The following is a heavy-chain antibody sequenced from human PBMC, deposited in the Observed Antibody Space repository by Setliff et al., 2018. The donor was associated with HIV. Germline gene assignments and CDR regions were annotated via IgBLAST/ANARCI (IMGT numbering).Heavy chain of an antibody. Sequence: GGSLRLSCTASGFTFSSYSMNWVRQAPGKGPEWVANIKQDGSEKYYVDSVRGRFTISRDNAKNSLYLQMNSLRAEDTAVYYCVRDGGSTSWNFLYYYGMDVWGQGTTVTVSS. J-gene: IGHJ6*02. D-gene: IGHD2-2*01. V-gene: IGHV3-7*01. CDR1: GFTFSSYS. CDR3: VRDGGSTSWNFLYYYGMDV. CDR2: IKQDGSEK.